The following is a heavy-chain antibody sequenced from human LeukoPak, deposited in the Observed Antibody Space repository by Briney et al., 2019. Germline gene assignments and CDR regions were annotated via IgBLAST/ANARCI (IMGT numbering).Heavy chain of an antibody. J-gene: IGHJ4*02. CDR1: GYSFTSYG. D-gene: IGHD1-7*01. CDR3: ARDPRTGTIGVVYFDY. CDR2: ISAYNGNT. V-gene: IGHV1-18*01. Sequence: GASVKVSCKASGYSFTSYGISWVRQAPGQGLEWMGRISAYNGNTDCAQKFQGRVTMTTDTSTSTAYMEVRSLRSDDTAVYYCARDPRTGTIGVVYFDYWGQGTLVTVSS.